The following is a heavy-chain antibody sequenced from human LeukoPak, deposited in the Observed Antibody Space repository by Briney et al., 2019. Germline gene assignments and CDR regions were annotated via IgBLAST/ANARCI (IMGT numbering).Heavy chain of an antibody. CDR3: AKEASSYSSWYYSDAFDF. CDR1: GFTFSSYA. Sequence: GGSLRLSCVASGFTFSSYAMSWVRQAPGKGLEWVSAISGSSGGTYYADSVKGRFTISRDNFRNTLYLQTNSLRAEDTAIFYCAKEASSYSSWYYSDAFDFWGRGTMVTVSS. D-gene: IGHD6-13*01. V-gene: IGHV3-23*01. J-gene: IGHJ3*01. CDR2: ISGSSGGT.